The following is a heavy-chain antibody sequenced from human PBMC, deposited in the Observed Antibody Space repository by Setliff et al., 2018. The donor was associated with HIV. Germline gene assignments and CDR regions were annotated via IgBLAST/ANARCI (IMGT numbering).Heavy chain of an antibody. Sequence: SETLSLTCAVYGGSFSGHYWSWIRQPPGKGLEWIGEINDFRSTNYNPSLKTRVTISVDTSKKQFSLRLSSVTAADTAVYYCASRPDGVTGYNYFYMDVWGKGTTVTV. CDR3: ASRPDGVTGYNYFYMDV. J-gene: IGHJ6*03. D-gene: IGHD4-17*01. CDR1: GGSFSGHY. CDR2: INDFRST. V-gene: IGHV4-34*01.